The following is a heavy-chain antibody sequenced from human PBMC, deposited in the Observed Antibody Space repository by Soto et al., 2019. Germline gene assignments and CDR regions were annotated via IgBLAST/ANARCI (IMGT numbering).Heavy chain of an antibody. V-gene: IGHV3-30-3*01. CDR3: ARDGDSSSWGDFDY. J-gene: IGHJ4*02. Sequence: QVQLVESGGGVVQPGRSLRLSCAASGFTFSSYPMHWDRQAPGKGLEWVGVISDDGNNKFYADSVKGRFTISRDNSKNTLYLQMNSLRAEDTAVYYCARDGDSSSWGDFDYWGQGTLVTVSS. CDR2: ISDDGNNK. CDR1: GFTFSSYP. D-gene: IGHD6-13*01.